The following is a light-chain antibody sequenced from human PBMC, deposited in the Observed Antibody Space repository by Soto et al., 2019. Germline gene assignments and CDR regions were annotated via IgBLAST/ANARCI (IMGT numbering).Light chain of an antibody. J-gene: IGKJ4*01. CDR1: QSVGST. CDR2: DTS. CDR3: QRFNRWPLS. Sequence: EIVLTQSPAPLSVSPGARATLSCWASQSVGSTLNWYQQRPGQAPRLLIYDTSIRATGIPARFSGSGSGTEFTLTIASLQSEDFGVYYCQRFNRWPLSFGGGTKVDIK. V-gene: IGKV3-15*01.